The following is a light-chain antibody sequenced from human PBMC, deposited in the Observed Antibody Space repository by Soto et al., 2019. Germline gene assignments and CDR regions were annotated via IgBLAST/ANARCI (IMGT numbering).Light chain of an antibody. CDR3: SSYTSSSTVV. J-gene: IGLJ2*01. Sequence: QSALTQPASVSGSPGQSSTISCTGTSSDVGGYNYVSWYQQHPGKAPKLMIYEVSNRPSGVSNRCSGSKSGNTASLSISGLQAEDEADYYCSSYTSSSTVVFGGGTKLTVL. CDR2: EVS. CDR1: SSDVGGYNY. V-gene: IGLV2-14*01.